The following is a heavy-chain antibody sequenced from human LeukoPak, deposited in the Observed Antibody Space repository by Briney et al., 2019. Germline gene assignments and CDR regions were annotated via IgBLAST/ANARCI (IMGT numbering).Heavy chain of an antibody. CDR3: ARGRKQSPQDSSSWYSPPLDDY. CDR1: GYTFTSYA. Sequence: GASVKVSCKASGYTFTSYAMNWVRQAPGQGLEWMGWINTNTGNPTYAQGFTGRFVFSLDTSVSTAYLQISSLKAEDTAVYYCARGRKQSPQDSSSWYSPPLDDYWGQGTLVTVSS. CDR2: INTNTGNP. J-gene: IGHJ4*02. D-gene: IGHD6-13*01. V-gene: IGHV7-4-1*02.